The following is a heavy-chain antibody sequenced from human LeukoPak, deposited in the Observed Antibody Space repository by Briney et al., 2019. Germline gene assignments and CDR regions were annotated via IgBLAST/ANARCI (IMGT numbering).Heavy chain of an antibody. D-gene: IGHD2-2*01. V-gene: IGHV3-23*01. CDR3: AKDMAPLCGYGMDV. Sequence: GGSLRLSCAASGFTFSSYAMSWVRQAPGKGLEWVSAISGSGGSTYYADSVKGRFTISRDNSKNTLYLQMNSLRAEDTAVYYCAKDMAPLCGYGMDVWGQGTTVTVSS. CDR1: GFTFSSYA. CDR2: ISGSGGST. J-gene: IGHJ6*02.